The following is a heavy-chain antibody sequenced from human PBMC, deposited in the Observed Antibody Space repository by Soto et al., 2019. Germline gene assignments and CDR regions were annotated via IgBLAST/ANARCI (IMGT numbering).Heavy chain of an antibody. Sequence: QVQLVESGGGVVQPGRSLRLSCAASGFTFKSYGMHWVRQAPGKGLEWVAVISYDGSIGYYGDSVKGRFTISRDNSKNTLYLQMNSLRAEDTAVYYCAKDVGYCSGGRCYPHNWFDPWGQGTLVTVSS. D-gene: IGHD2-15*01. J-gene: IGHJ5*02. CDR1: GFTFKSYG. CDR3: AKDVGYCSGGRCYPHNWFDP. V-gene: IGHV3-30*18. CDR2: ISYDGSIG.